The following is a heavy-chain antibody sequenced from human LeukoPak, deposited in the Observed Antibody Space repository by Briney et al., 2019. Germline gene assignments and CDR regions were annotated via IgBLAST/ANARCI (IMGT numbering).Heavy chain of an antibody. CDR2: IYYSGST. J-gene: IGHJ4*02. V-gene: IGHV4-59*13. D-gene: IGHD4-17*01. CDR3: ARVLSLDYGDFYFDS. CDR1: GGSISSYY. Sequence: SETLSLTCTVSGGSISSYYWSWIRQPPGKAREWIASIYYSGSTNYNPSLKSRVTISINTSKKQFSLKLSSVTDADTAVYYCARVLSLDYGDFYFDSWGQGALLTVSS.